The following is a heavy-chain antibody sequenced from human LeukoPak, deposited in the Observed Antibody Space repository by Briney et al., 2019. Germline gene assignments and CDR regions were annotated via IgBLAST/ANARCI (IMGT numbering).Heavy chain of an antibody. CDR3: ARWGTYASTSNWFDP. D-gene: IGHD2-2*01. Sequence: SETLSLTCNVSGDSISRSRHFWAWIRQSPGRGLEWIGYIYNSGSTYYNPSLKSRVTTSVDTSKNQFSLRLSSVTAADTAVYYCARWGTYASTSNWFDPWGQGTLVTVSS. J-gene: IGHJ5*02. CDR2: IYNSGST. V-gene: IGHV4-39*07. CDR1: GDSISRSRHF.